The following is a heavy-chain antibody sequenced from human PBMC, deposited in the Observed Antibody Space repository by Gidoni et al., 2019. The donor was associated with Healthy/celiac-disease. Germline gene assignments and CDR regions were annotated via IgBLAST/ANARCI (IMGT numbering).Heavy chain of an antibody. D-gene: IGHD2-8*02. V-gene: IGHV4-34*01. CDR3: AGTGGNSAYGMDV. J-gene: IGHJ6*02. Sequence: QVQLQQWGAGLLKPSETLSLTCAVYGGSFSGYYWSWIRQPPGKGLAWIGEINHSGSTNYNPSLKSRVTISVDTSKNQFSLKLSSVTAADTAVYYCAGTGGNSAYGMDVWGQGTTVTVSS. CDR2: INHSGST. CDR1: GGSFSGYY.